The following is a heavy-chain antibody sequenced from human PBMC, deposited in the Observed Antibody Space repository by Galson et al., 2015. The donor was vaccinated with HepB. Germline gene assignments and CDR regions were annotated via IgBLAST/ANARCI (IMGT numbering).Heavy chain of an antibody. J-gene: IGHJ4*02. D-gene: IGHD6-19*01. V-gene: IGHV1-18*01. CDR1: TYTFSTYG. CDR3: VRDHIAVPGYFDL. Sequence: SVKVSCKAPTYTFSTYGISWVRQAPGQGPEWMGWISPYTAETKYAPKFQGRVTMTTYTTIGTAYMELKSLKSDDTAMYYCVRDHIAVPGYFDLWGQGTLVTVSS. CDR2: ISPYTAET.